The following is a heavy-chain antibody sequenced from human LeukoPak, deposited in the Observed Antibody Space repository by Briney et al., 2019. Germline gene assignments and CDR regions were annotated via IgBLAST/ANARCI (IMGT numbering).Heavy chain of an antibody. V-gene: IGHV3-23*01. CDR2: ISGSGGST. CDR3: AKDFWWFGELSPFDY. Sequence: HSGGSLRLSCAASGFTFSDYYMSWIRQAPGKGLEWVSAISGSGGSTYYADSVKGRFTISRDNSKNTLYLQMNSLRAEDTAIYYCAKDFWWFGELSPFDYWGQGTLVTVSS. J-gene: IGHJ4*02. D-gene: IGHD3-10*01. CDR1: GFTFSDYY.